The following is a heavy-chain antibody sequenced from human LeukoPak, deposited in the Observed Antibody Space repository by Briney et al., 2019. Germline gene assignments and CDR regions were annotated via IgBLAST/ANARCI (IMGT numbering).Heavy chain of an antibody. V-gene: IGHV3-9*01. CDR2: ISWNSGSI. CDR3: AKGLVGAPLGAFDI. J-gene: IGHJ3*02. Sequence: GRSLRLSCAASGFTFDDYAMHWVRQAPGKGLEWVSGISWNSGSIGYADSVKGRFTISRDSAKNSLYLQMNSLRAEDTALYYCAKGLVGAPLGAFDIWGQGTMVTVSS. CDR1: GFTFDDYA. D-gene: IGHD1-26*01.